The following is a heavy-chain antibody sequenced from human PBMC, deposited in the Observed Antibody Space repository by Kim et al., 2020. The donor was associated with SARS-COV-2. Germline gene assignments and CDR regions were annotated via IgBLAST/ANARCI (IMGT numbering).Heavy chain of an antibody. CDR2: IIPIFGTA. V-gene: IGHV1-69*13. J-gene: IGHJ2*01. D-gene: IGHD3-22*01. Sequence: SVKVSCKASGGTFSSYAISWVRQAPGQGLEWMGGIIPIFGTANYAQKFQGRVTITADESTSTAYMELSSLRSEDTAVYYCARADLASSGFRDWYFDLWGRGTLVTVSS. CDR3: ARADLASSGFRDWYFDL. CDR1: GGTFSSYA.